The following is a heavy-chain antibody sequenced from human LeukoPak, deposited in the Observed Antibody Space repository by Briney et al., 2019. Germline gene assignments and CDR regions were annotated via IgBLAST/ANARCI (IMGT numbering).Heavy chain of an antibody. CDR2: IYTSGST. CDR3: ARDHVDTAMVSYYYYMGV. J-gene: IGHJ6*03. CDR1: GGSISSYY. V-gene: IGHV4-4*07. D-gene: IGHD5-18*01. Sequence: SEILSLTCTVSGGSISSYYWSWIRQPAGKGLEWIGRIYTSGSTNYNPSLKSRVTMSVDTSKNQFSLKLSSVTAADTAVYYCARDHVDTAMVSYYYYMGVWGKGTTVTVSS.